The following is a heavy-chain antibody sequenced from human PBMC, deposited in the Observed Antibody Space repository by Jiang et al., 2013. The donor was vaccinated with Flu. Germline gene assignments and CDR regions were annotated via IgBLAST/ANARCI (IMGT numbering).Heavy chain of an antibody. CDR3: ARGAFIAAAELGGDP. Sequence: LSCAASGFTFSPYAMHWIRQAPGKGLEWVAVIWSDGSIEYYGDSVKGRFTISRDNSNNTPYLQMNSLRAEDTAVYYCARGAFIAAAELGGDPWGQGTLVTVSS. CDR2: IWSDGSIE. CDR1: GFTFSPYA. V-gene: IGHV3-33*08. J-gene: IGHJ5*02. D-gene: IGHD6-13*01.